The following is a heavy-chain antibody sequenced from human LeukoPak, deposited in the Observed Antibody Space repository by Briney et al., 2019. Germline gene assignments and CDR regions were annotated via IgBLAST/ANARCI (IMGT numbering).Heavy chain of an antibody. CDR2: ISSSGSTI. D-gene: IGHD1-1*01. CDR3: ARELALYFDY. V-gene: IGHV3-48*03. Sequence: GGSLRLSCAASGFGFGNCAMHWVRQAPGKGLEWVSYISSSGSTIYYADSVKGRFTISRDNAKNSLYLQMNSLRAADTAVYYCARELALYFDYWGQGTLVTVSS. CDR1: GFGFGNCA. J-gene: IGHJ4*02.